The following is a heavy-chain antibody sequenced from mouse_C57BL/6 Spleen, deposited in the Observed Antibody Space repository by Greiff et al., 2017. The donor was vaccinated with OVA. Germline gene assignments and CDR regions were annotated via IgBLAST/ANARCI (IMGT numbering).Heavy chain of an antibody. CDR2: INPNNGGT. Sequence: EVQLQQSGPELVKPGASVKMSCKASGYTFTDYNMHWVKQSHGKSLEWIGYINPNNGGTSYNQKFKGKATLTVNKSSSTAYMELRSLTSEDSAVYYCARDDYYGDYAMDYWGQGTSVTVSS. CDR3: ARDDYYGDYAMDY. V-gene: IGHV1-22*01. D-gene: IGHD1-1*01. J-gene: IGHJ4*01. CDR1: GYTFTDYN.